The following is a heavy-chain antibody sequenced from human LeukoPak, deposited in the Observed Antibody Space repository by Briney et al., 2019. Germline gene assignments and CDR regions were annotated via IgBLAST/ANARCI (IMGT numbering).Heavy chain of an antibody. CDR2: ISSSSSYI. J-gene: IGHJ3*02. CDR1: GFTFNSYS. D-gene: IGHD6-13*01. CDR3: ARDGIAAAGSFDI. V-gene: IGHV3-21*01. Sequence: PGGSLRLSCAASGFTFNSYSMNWVRQAPGKGLEWVSSISSSSSYIYYADSVKGRFTISRDNAKNSLYLQMNSLRAEDTAVYYCARDGIAAAGSFDIWGQGTMVTVSS.